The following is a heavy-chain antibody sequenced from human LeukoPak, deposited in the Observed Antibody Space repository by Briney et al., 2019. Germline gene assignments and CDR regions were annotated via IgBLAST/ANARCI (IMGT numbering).Heavy chain of an antibody. CDR3: AKDSYLHYDSSGYYYNYYYYYMDV. D-gene: IGHD3-22*01. CDR1: GFTFSSYD. Sequence: PGGSLRLSCAASGFTFSSYDMHWVRQAPGKGLEWVAFIRYDGSNKYYADSVKGRFTISRDNSKNTLYLQMNSLRAEDTAVYYCAKDSYLHYDSSGYYYNYYYYYMDVWGKGTTVTVSS. CDR2: IRYDGSNK. V-gene: IGHV3-30*02. J-gene: IGHJ6*03.